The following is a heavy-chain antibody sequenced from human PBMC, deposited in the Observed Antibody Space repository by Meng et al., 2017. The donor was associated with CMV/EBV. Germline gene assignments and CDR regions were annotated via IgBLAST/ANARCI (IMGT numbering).Heavy chain of an antibody. CDR1: GFTFSSYW. CDR3: ARFNYDFWSGYPAVLYGMDV. J-gene: IGHJ6*02. D-gene: IGHD3-3*01. V-gene: IGHV3-7*01. CDR2: IKQDGSEK. Sequence: GGSLRLSCAASGFTFSSYWMSWVRQAPGKGLEWVANIKQDGSEKYYVDSVKGRLTISRDNAKNSLYLQMNSLRAEDTAVYYCARFNYDFWSGYPAVLYGMDVWGQGTTVTVSS.